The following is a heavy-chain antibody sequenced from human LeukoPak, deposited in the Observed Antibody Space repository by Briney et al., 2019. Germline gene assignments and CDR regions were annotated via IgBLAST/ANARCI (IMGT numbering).Heavy chain of an antibody. CDR2: IYYSGST. CDR1: GGSISSYY. J-gene: IGHJ4*02. Sequence: SETLSLTCTGSGGSISSYYWSWIRQPPGKGLEWIGYIYYSGSTNYNPSLKSRVTISVDTSKNQFSLKLSSVTAADTAVYYCARGDYGGNSFYFDYWGQGTLVTVSS. CDR3: ARGDYGGNSFYFDY. D-gene: IGHD4-23*01. V-gene: IGHV4-59*01.